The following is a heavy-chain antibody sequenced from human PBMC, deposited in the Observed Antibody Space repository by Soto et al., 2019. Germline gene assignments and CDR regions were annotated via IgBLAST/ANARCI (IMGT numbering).Heavy chain of an antibody. V-gene: IGHV4-59*12. J-gene: IGHJ4*02. Sequence: PSETLSLTCTVSGGSISSYHWSWIRQPPGKGLEWIGSIYYTGSTYYNPSLENRLSISLDTSENRFSLRLNSVTAADTAIYYCARPNDYWNGYGPFDYWGQGSLVTVSS. CDR2: IYYTGST. CDR1: GGSISSYH. CDR3: ARPNDYWNGYGPFDY. D-gene: IGHD3-3*01.